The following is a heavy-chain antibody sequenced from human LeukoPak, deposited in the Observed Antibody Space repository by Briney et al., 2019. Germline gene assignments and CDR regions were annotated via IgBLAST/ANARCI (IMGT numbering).Heavy chain of an antibody. V-gene: IGHV3-74*01. D-gene: IGHD6-19*01. CDR1: GFTFSTYW. Sequence: GGSLRLSCAASGFTFSTYWMHWVRQAPGKGLVWVSRIDHDGINTYYADSVKGRFTISRDNAKNTLYLRMNSLRAEDTAVYYCARGAWFLDYWGQGTLITVSS. CDR2: IDHDGINT. CDR3: ARGAWFLDY. J-gene: IGHJ4*02.